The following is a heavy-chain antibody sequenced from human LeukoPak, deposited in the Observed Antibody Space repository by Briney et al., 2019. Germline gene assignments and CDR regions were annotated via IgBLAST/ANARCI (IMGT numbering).Heavy chain of an antibody. CDR3: ARGPGDYGYYYYYMDV. CDR2: INHSGST. V-gene: IGHV4-34*01. D-gene: IGHD4-17*01. CDR1: GGSFSGYY. Sequence: SETLSLTCAVYGGSFSGYYWSWIRQPPGKGLEWIGEINHSGSTNYNPSLKSRVTISVDTSKNQFSLKLSSVTAADTAVYYCARGPGDYGYYYYYMDVWGKGTTVTISS. J-gene: IGHJ6*03.